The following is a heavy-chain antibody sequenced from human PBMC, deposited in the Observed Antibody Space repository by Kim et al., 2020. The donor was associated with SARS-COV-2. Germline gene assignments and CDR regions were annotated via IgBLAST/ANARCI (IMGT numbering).Heavy chain of an antibody. CDR1: GYSFTSYW. CDR2: IYPSYSDT. J-gene: IGHJ4*02. D-gene: IGHD1-26*01. CDR3: ARGGTYYGY. V-gene: IGHV5-51*01. Sequence: GESLKISCKGSGYSFTSYWIAWVRQMPGKGLEWMGIIYPSYSDTTYSPSFQGQVTMSADKSISTAYLQWSSLKASDTAIYYCARGGTYYGYWGQGTLVTVSS.